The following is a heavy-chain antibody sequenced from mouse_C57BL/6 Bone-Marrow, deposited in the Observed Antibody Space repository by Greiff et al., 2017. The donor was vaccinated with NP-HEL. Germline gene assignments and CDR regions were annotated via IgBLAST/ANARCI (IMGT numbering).Heavy chain of an antibody. V-gene: IGHV5-17*01. CDR2: ISSGSSTI. CDR3: ASLNWDGDYFDY. D-gene: IGHD4-1*01. CDR1: GFTFSDYG. Sequence: DVKLVESGGGLVKPGGSLKLSCAASGFTFSDYGMHWVRQAPEKGLEWVAYISSGSSTIYYADTVKGRFTISRDNAKNTRFLQMTSLRSEDTAMYYCASLNWDGDYFDYWGQGTTLTVSS. J-gene: IGHJ2*01.